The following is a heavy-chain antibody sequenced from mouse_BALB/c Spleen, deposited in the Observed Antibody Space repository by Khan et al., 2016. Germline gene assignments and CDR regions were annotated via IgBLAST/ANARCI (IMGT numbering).Heavy chain of an antibody. J-gene: IGHJ4*01. V-gene: IGHV14-3*02. CDR1: DFNIKDTY. CDR3: ARTVVAPYYAMDY. D-gene: IGHD1-1*01. Sequence: VRLQQSGAELVKPGASVKLSCIASDFNIKDTYMHWVKQRPEQGLEWIGRIDPANGNTKYDPKFQGKATITADTSSNTAYLQLSSLTSEDTAVYYCARTVVAPYYAMDYWGQGTSVTVSS. CDR2: IDPANGNT.